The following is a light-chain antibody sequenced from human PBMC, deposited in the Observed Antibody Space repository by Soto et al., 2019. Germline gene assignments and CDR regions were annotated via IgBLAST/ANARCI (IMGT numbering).Light chain of an antibody. CDR1: QSVSSAY. CDR2: NVS. Sequence: EIVLTQSPCTLSFSPGERATLSCRACQSVSSAYLAWYQQKPGQPPRLLIYNVSRRATGIPDRFSGRGSGTDFTLTVSRLEPEDFAVYYCQQYGASPETYGQGTKVDIK. CDR3: QQYGASPET. J-gene: IGKJ1*01. V-gene: IGKV3-20*01.